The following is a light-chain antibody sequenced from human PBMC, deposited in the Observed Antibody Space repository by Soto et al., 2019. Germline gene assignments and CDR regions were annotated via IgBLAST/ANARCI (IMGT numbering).Light chain of an antibody. CDR1: QSVPSNY. V-gene: IGKV3-20*01. CDR2: AAS. CDR3: QQYGSNPSIT. J-gene: IGKJ5*01. Sequence: IVLTQSPGTLFLSPGERATLSCRASQSVPSNYVAWYQQKPGQAPRLLIYAASSRTTGIPDRFSGSGSGTDFTLTISRLEPEDFAVYYCQQYGSNPSITFGQGTRLEIK.